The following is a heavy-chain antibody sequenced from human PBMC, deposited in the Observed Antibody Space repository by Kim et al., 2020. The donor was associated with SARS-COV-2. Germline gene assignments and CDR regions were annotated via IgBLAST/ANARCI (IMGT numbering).Heavy chain of an antibody. CDR2: ISYDGSDN. CDR1: GFTFSTYA. Sequence: GGSLRLSCAASGFTFSTYAMHWVRQAPGKGLEWVAVISYDGSDNYYVDSVKGRFTISRDNSKNTLYLQMNSLRAEDTAVYYYASGKNPNTIFGVADYWG. J-gene: IGHJ4*01. CDR3: ASGKNPNTIFGVADY. D-gene: IGHD3-3*01. V-gene: IGHV3-30*04.